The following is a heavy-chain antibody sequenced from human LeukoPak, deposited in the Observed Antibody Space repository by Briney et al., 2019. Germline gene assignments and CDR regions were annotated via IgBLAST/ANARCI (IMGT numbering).Heavy chain of an antibody. CDR1: GGSISSGSYY. CDR3: ARRLKYQPPGY. Sequence: PLETLSLTCTVSGGSISSGSYYWSWIRQPAGKGLEWIGRIYTSGSTNYNPSLKSRVTISVDTSKNQFSLKLNSVTAADTAVYYCARRLKYQPPGYWGQGTLVTVSS. D-gene: IGHD2-2*01. V-gene: IGHV4-61*02. CDR2: IYTSGST. J-gene: IGHJ4*02.